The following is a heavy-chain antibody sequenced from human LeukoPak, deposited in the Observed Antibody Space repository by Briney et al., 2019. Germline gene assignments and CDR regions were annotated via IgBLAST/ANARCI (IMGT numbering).Heavy chain of an antibody. V-gene: IGHV3-74*01. D-gene: IGHD2-2*01. CDR2: INGDGSWT. J-gene: IGHJ4*02. Sequence: GGSLRLSCAASGNYWMHRVRQAPGKGLAWVSHINGDGSWTTYADSVKGRFTISKDNAKNTVYLQMNNLRAEDTAVYYCVSFYETYWGRGTLVTVS. CDR3: VSFYETY. CDR1: GNYW.